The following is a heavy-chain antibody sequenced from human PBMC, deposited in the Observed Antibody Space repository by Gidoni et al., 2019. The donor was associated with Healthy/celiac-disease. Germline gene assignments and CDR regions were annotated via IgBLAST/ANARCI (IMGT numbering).Heavy chain of an antibody. CDR3: ARGYRPGSWTFDY. CDR2: IYSGGST. CDR1: GFTVSSNY. J-gene: IGHJ4*01. Sequence: EVQLVESGGGLVQPGGSLRLSCAASGFTVSSNYLSWVRQGPGKGLELVSVIYSGGSTYYADSVKGRFTISRENSKNTLYLQMNSLRAEDTAVDYCARGYRPGSWTFDYWGQGTLVTVSS. V-gene: IGHV3-66*01. D-gene: IGHD6-13*01.